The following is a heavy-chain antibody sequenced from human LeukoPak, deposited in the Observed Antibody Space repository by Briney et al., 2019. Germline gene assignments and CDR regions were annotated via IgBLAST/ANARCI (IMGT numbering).Heavy chain of an antibody. J-gene: IGHJ6*02. V-gene: IGHV1-2*06. CDR2: INPNSGGT. Sequence: GASVKVSCKASGYTFTGYYMHWVRQAPGRGLEWMGRINPNSGGTNYAQKFQGRVTMTRDTSISTAYMELSRLRSDDTAVYYCAREPVGQWLVLYYYYGMDVWGQGTTVTVSS. D-gene: IGHD6-19*01. CDR1: GYTFTGYY. CDR3: AREPVGQWLVLYYYYGMDV.